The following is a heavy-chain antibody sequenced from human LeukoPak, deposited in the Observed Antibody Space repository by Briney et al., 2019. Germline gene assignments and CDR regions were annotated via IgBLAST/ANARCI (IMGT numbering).Heavy chain of an antibody. D-gene: IGHD3-9*01. CDR3: NLATIFSPDDAFDI. CDR2: IYHSGST. J-gene: IGHJ3*02. V-gene: IGHV4-38-2*01. CDR1: GYSISSGYY. Sequence: SETLSLTCAVSGYSISSGYYWGWIRQPPGKGLEWIGSIYHSGSTYYNPSLKRRVTISVDTSKNQFSLKLSSVTAADTAVYYCNLATIFSPDDAFDIWGQGTMVTVSS.